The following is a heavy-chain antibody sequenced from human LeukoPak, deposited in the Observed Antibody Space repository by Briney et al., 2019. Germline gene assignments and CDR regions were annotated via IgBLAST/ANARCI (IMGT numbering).Heavy chain of an antibody. CDR3: ARWLELMRNFDW. J-gene: IGHJ4*02. CDR1: GFTFSDYR. V-gene: IGHV3-7*01. D-gene: IGHD5-24*01. Sequence: GGSLRLFCVRSGFTFSDYRVRCVRQAPGRGLQWVANIKQDGSEKDYVDALKGQFTISRDNAKNSLYVQMNSLKAEATAVYYCARWLELMRNFDWWGQGTLVTVSS. CDR2: IKQDGSEK.